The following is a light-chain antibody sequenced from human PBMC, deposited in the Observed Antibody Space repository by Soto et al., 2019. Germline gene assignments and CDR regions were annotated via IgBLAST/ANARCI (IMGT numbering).Light chain of an antibody. V-gene: IGKV3-20*01. CDR3: QQYGSSPLT. CDR1: QTVSTY. Sequence: EIVLTQSPDTLSLSPGERATLSCRASQTVSTYLAWYQQKPGQAPRLIVYDASKRAPGIPARFIGSGSGTDFTLTISRLEPEDFAVYYCQQYGSSPLTFGGGTKVEIK. CDR2: DAS. J-gene: IGKJ4*01.